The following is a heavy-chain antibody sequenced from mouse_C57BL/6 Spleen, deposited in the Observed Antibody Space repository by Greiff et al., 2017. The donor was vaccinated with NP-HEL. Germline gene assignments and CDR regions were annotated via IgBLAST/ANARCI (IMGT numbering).Heavy chain of an antibody. V-gene: IGHV1-19*01. CDR1: GYTFTDYN. D-gene: IGHD6-1*01. CDR2: INPYNGGT. CDR3: ASVEYCSTYAMDY. J-gene: IGHJ4*01. Sequence: VHVKQSGPVLVKPGASVKMSCKASGYTFTDYNMNWVKQSHGKSLEWIGVINPYNGGTSYNQKFKGKATLTVDKSSSTAYMELNSLTSEDSAVYYWASVEYCSTYAMDYWGQGTSVTVSS.